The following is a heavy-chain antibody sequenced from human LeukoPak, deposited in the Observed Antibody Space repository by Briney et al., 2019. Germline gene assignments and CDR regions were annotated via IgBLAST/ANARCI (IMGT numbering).Heavy chain of an antibody. CDR2: IWYDGSNK. CDR1: GFTFSSYG. CDR3: ARDQYSSSWYPLDY. D-gene: IGHD6-13*01. Sequence: PGGSLRLCCAASGFTFSSYGMHWVRQAPGKGLEWVAVIWYDGSNKYYADSVKGRFTISRDNSKNTLYLQMNSLRAEDTAVYYCARDQYSSSWYPLDYWGQGTLVTVSS. J-gene: IGHJ4*02. V-gene: IGHV3-33*01.